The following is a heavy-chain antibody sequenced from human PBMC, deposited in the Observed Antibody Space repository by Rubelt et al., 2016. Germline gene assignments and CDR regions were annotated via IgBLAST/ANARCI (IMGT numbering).Heavy chain of an antibody. Sequence: EVLLVQSGGGLVEPGGSLRLSCAASGFTFRDYAINWVRQAPGKGLEWVSGIGGSGDTTYYADSVKGRFTISRDNSKNTVDLQMNSLRAEATAVYYCAKDRARIPPGDTDYWGQGTLVTVSS. J-gene: IGHJ4*02. CDR3: AKDRARIPPGDTDY. CDR2: IGGSGDTT. D-gene: IGHD2-2*02. CDR1: GFTFRDYA. V-gene: IGHV3-23*04.